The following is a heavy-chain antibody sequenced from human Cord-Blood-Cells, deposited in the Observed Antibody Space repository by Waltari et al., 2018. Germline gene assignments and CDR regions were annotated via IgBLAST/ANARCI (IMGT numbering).Heavy chain of an antibody. CDR3: AKDATWGMNY. Sequence: QVQLVESGGGVVQPGRSLRLSCAASGFTFSSYGINWVRQAPGKGLEGVAVISYDGSNKYYADSVKGRFTISRDNSKNTLYLQMNSLRAEDTAVYYCAKDATWGMNYWGQGTLVTVSS. CDR1: GFTFSSYG. V-gene: IGHV3-30*18. CDR2: ISYDGSNK. D-gene: IGHD7-27*01. J-gene: IGHJ4*02.